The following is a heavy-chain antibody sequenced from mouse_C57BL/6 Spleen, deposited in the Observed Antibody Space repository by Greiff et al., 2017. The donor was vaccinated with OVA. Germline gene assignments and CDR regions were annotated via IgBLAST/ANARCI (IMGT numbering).Heavy chain of an antibody. CDR1: GYAFSSYW. D-gene: IGHD3-3*01. CDR2: IYPGDGDT. J-gene: IGHJ2*01. CDR3: ARKGPGREYYFDY. V-gene: IGHV1-80*01. Sequence: VQLQQSGAELVKPGASVKISCKASGYAFSSYWMNWVKQRPGQGLEWIGQIYPGDGDTNYNGKFKGKATLTADKSSSTAYMQLSSLTSEDSAVYFCARKGPGREYYFDYWGQGTTLTVSS.